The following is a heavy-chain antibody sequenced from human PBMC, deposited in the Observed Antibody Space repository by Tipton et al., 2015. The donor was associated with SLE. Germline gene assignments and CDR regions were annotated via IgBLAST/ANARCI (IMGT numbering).Heavy chain of an antibody. D-gene: IGHD3-10*01. Sequence: SLRLSCAASGFSFGNFAMSWVRQAPGKGLEWVSSIIGSGGGTYYTDSVKGRFTISRDNSKNTLYLQMNSLRAEDTAVYYCARDPPFITMVRGENYWGQGTLVTVSS. CDR1: GFSFGNFA. V-gene: IGHV3-23*01. CDR3: ARDPPFITMVRGENY. CDR2: IIGSGGGT. J-gene: IGHJ4*02.